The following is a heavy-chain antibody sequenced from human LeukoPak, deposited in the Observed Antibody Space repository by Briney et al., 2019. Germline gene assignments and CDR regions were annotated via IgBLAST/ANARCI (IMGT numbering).Heavy chain of an antibody. CDR1: GYTFPSYF. J-gene: IGHJ4*02. Sequence: GASVKVSCKASGYTFPSYFMHWVRQAPGQGLEWMGWISAYNGNTNYAQKLQGRVTMTTDTSTSTAYMELRSLRSDDTAVYYCARPRHYYDSSGYYYWGQGTLVTVSS. CDR3: ARPRHYYDSSGYYY. V-gene: IGHV1-18*04. D-gene: IGHD3-22*01. CDR2: ISAYNGNT.